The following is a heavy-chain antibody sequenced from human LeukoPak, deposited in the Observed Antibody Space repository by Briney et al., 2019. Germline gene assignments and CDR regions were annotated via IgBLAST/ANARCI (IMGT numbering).Heavy chain of an antibody. CDR1: GGSISSGDYY. V-gene: IGHV4-61*08. CDR3: ARDFASGWYGGTFDI. Sequence: SETLSPTCTVSGGSISSGDYYWNWIRQPPGKGLEWIGYISYSGNTKYNPSLKSRGTISVDTSKNQFSLKLSSVTAADTAVYYCARDFASGWYGGTFDIWGHGTMVIVSS. CDR2: ISYSGNT. D-gene: IGHD6-19*01. J-gene: IGHJ3*02.